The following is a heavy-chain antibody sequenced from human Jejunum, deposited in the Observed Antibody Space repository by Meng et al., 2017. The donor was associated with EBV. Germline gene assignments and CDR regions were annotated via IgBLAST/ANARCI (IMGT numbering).Heavy chain of an antibody. D-gene: IGHD3-10*01. J-gene: IGHJ5*02. CDR1: GGSISISYY. CDR3: VRVWNYYGSGSYYPA. V-gene: IGHV4-39*07. CDR2: IYNSGSP. Sequence: QQQLQESGPGLVKPSGTLSLTCSVSGGSISISYYWGWIRQPPGKGLEWIGSIYNSGSPKYNPSLKSRVTISVDASKNQFSLKLSSVTAADTAVYYCVRVWNYYGSGSYYPAWGQGTLVTVSS.